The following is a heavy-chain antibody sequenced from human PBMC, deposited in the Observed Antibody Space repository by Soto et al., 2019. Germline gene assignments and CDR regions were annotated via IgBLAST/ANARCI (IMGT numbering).Heavy chain of an antibody. J-gene: IGHJ4*02. Sequence: PGESLKISCKGSGYSCTSYWIGWVRQMPGKGLEWMGIIYPGDSDTRYSPSFQGQVTISADKSISTAYLQWSSLKASDTAMYYCASGKMATIVDFDYWGQGTLVTVSS. CDR3: ASGKMATIVDFDY. CDR2: IYPGDSDT. D-gene: IGHD5-12*01. CDR1: GYSCTSYW. V-gene: IGHV5-51*01.